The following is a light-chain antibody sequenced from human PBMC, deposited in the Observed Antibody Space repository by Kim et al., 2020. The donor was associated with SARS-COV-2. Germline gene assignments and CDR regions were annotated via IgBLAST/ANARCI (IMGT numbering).Light chain of an antibody. V-gene: IGLV1-44*01. CDR2: ADD. CDR3: EAWDDSLDAVI. Sequence: QSVLTQPLSASGTPGQRVTLSCSGTRSNIGSNTVNWYQQLPGMAPKLLISADDQRPSGVPDRFSGSKSGTSGSLAITGLQSEDEADYYCEAWDDSLDAVIFGGVTKLSVL. CDR1: RSNIGSNT. J-gene: IGLJ2*01.